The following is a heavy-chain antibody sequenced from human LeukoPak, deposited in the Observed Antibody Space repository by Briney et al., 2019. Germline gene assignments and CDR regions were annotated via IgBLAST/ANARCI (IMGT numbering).Heavy chain of an antibody. D-gene: IGHD3-16*02. Sequence: ASVKVSCTASGYTFTSYYMHWVRQAPGQGLEWMGIINPSGGSTSYAQKFQGRVTMTRDTSTSTVYMELSSLRSEDTAVYYCYVWGSYRYVYFDYWGQGTLVTVSS. J-gene: IGHJ4*02. CDR2: INPSGGST. CDR1: GYTFTSYY. V-gene: IGHV1-46*01. CDR3: YVWGSYRYVYFDY.